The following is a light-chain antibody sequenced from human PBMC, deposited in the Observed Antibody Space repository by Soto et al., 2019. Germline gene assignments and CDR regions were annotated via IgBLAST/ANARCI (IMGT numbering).Light chain of an antibody. V-gene: IGLV2-8*01. CDR2: DVN. CDR3: SSYAGSYNLV. Sequence: QSALTQPPSASGSPRQSVTISCTGSGSDIASYNSVSWYQRHPGKAPKLMIYDVNKRPSGVPDRFSGSKSGSTASLTVSGLQAEDEADYYCSSYAGSYNLVFGGGTKVTVL. CDR1: GSDIASYNS. J-gene: IGLJ2*01.